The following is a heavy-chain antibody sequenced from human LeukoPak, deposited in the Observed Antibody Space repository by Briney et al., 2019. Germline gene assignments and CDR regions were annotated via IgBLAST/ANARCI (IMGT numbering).Heavy chain of an antibody. CDR3: ARVTGYTIEDYFDY. V-gene: IGHV4-39*07. CDR2: IYYSGST. D-gene: IGHD3-9*01. Sequence: SETLSLTCTVSGGSISSSSYYWGWIRQPPGKGLEWIGSIYYSGSTDYNSSLKSRVTISVDMSKNQFSLNLSSVTAADTAVYYCARVTGYTIEDYFDYWGQGILVTVSS. J-gene: IGHJ4*02. CDR1: GGSISSSSYY.